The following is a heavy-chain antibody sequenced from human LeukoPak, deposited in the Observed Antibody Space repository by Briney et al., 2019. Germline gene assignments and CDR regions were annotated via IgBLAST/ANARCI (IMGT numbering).Heavy chain of an antibody. V-gene: IGHV4-30-2*01. Sequence: PSETLSLTCAVSGGSISSGGYSWSWIRQPPGKGLEWIGYIYHSGSTYYNPSLKSRVTISVDRSKNQFSLKLSSVTTADTAVYYCARDYLGPYDSSGTGTDYWGQGTLVTVSS. CDR2: IYHSGST. J-gene: IGHJ4*02. D-gene: IGHD3-22*01. CDR1: GGSISSGGYS. CDR3: ARDYLGPYDSSGTGTDY.